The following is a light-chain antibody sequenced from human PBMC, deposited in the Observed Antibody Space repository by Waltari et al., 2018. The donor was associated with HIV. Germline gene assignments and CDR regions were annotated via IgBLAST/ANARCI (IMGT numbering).Light chain of an antibody. CDR2: GNT. CDR3: QSYDSSLSGSWV. CDR1: TSNIGAGYD. J-gene: IGLJ3*02. V-gene: IGLV1-40*01. Sequence: QSVLTQPPSVSGAPGQRVSISCTGSTSNIGAGYDVHWYHQVPGTAPKLLIFGNTNRPSGFPDRISGSKSGTSASRAISGLRAEDEAYYYCQSYDSSLSGSWVFGGGTKLTVL.